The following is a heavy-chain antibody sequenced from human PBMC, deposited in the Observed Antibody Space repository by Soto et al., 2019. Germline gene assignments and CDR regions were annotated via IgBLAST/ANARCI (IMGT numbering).Heavy chain of an antibody. CDR1: GYTFTSYG. V-gene: IGHV1-18*01. CDR2: ISAYNGNT. J-gene: IGHJ4*02. Sequence: ASVKVSCKASGYTFTSYGISWVRQAPGQGLEWMGWISAYNGNTNYAQKLQGRVTMTTDTSTSTAYMELRSLRSDDTAVYYCARDQRGDIVATIFDYWGQGTLVTVSS. CDR3: ARDQRGDIVATIFDY. D-gene: IGHD5-12*01.